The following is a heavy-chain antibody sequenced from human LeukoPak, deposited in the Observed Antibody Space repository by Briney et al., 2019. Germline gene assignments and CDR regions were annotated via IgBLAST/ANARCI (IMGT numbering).Heavy chain of an antibody. V-gene: IGHV4-39*07. J-gene: IGHJ3*02. Sequence: PSETLSLTCTVSGGSISSSSYYWGWIRQPPGKGLEWIGSIYYSGSTYYNPSLKSRVTISVDTSENQFSLKLSSVTAADTAVYYCARDGGTLVGDAFDIWGQGTMVTVSS. CDR2: IYYSGST. D-gene: IGHD4-23*01. CDR3: ARDGGTLVGDAFDI. CDR1: GGSISSSSYY.